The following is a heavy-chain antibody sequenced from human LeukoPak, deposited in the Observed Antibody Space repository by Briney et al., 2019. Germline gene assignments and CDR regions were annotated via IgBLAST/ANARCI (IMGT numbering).Heavy chain of an antibody. CDR1: GGTFSSYA. J-gene: IGHJ4*02. Sequence: SVKVSCKASGGTFSSYAISWVRQAPGQALELMGRIIPIFGTANYAQKFQGRVTNTTDESTSTAYMELSSLRSEDTAVYYCARAGSSLSHYFDYWGQGTLVTVSS. CDR2: IIPIFGTA. D-gene: IGHD6-13*01. V-gene: IGHV1-69*05. CDR3: ARAGSSLSHYFDY.